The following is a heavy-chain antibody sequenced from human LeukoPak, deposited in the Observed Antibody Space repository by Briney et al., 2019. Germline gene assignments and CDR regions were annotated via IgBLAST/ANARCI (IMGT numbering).Heavy chain of an antibody. D-gene: IGHD3-10*01. CDR1: GFTVSSTY. CDR3: QLYYYGSGSYYNPDAFDI. J-gene: IGHJ3*02. Sequence: SGGSLRLSCAVSGFTVSSTYMSWVRQAPGKGLEWVAVISYDGSNKYYADSVKGRFTISRDNSKNTLYLQMNSLRAEDTAVYYCQLYYYGSGSYYNPDAFDIWGQGTMVTVSS. V-gene: IGHV3-30*03. CDR2: ISYDGSNK.